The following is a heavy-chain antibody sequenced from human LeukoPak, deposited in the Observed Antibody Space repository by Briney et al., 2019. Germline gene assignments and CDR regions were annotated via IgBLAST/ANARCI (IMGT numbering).Heavy chain of an antibody. CDR3: ARHHYYGSGAHPYYGMDV. Sequence: GESLKISCKGSGYSFTSYWIGWVRQMPGKGLGWMGIIYPGDSDTRYSPSFQGQVTISADKSISTAYLQWSSLKASDTAMYYCARHHYYGSGAHPYYGMDVWGQGTTVTVSS. V-gene: IGHV5-51*01. J-gene: IGHJ6*02. D-gene: IGHD3-10*01. CDR1: GYSFTSYW. CDR2: IYPGDSDT.